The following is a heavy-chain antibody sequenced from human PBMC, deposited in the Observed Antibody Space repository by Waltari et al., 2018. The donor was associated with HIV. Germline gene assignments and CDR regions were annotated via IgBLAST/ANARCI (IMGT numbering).Heavy chain of an antibody. Sequence: QVQFHQWGAGLLKPSQTLSHTCAVYGDPFNDYNWNWIRQSPGKGLEWIGDINHRGYTHYPPSLTGRVSMSVDTSKNQVSLRLTSVTAADTAVYYCTRYKWPGRGYYYGLDVWGQGTTVVVS. CDR1: GDPFNDYN. D-gene: IGHD1-1*01. J-gene: IGHJ6*02. V-gene: IGHV4-34*01. CDR3: TRYKWPGRGYYYGLDV. CDR2: INHRGYT.